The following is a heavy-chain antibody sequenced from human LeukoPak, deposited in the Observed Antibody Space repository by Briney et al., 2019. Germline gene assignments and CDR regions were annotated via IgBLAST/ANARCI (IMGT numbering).Heavy chain of an antibody. CDR3: AKNSRYCSSTNCFSDY. V-gene: IGHV3-30-3*02. Sequence: GGSLRLSCAASGFTFSSYAMHWVRQAPGKGLEWVAVISYDGSNKYYADSVKGRFTISRDNSKNTLYLQMNSLRAEDTAVYYCAKNSRYCSSTNCFSDYWGQGTLVTVSS. J-gene: IGHJ4*02. CDR1: GFTFSSYA. CDR2: ISYDGSNK. D-gene: IGHD2-2*01.